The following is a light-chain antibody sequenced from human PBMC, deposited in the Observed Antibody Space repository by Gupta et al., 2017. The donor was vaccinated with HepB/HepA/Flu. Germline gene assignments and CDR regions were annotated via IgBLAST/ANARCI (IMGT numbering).Light chain of an antibody. J-gene: IGLJ2*01. V-gene: IGLV2-23*02. CDR1: SSDVGGYNL. CDR3: CSYAGSSTFMV. Sequence: QSALTQPASVSGSPGQTITISCTGTSSDVGGYNLVSWYQQHPGKVPKVLLYEVHKRPSGLSDRFSGSKSGNTAALTISGLQAEDEADYYCCSYAGSSTFMVFGGGTKLTVL. CDR2: EVH.